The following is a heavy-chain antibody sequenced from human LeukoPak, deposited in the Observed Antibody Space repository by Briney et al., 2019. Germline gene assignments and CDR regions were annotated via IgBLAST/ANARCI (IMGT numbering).Heavy chain of an antibody. CDR3: ARGRSSSWYGGRLNWFDP. CDR2: MNPNSGNT. D-gene: IGHD6-13*01. Sequence: ASVKVSCKASGYTFTSYDINWVRQATGQGLEWMGWMNPNSGNTGYAQKFQGRVTITRNTSISTAYMELSSLRSEDTAVYYCARGRSSSWYGGRLNWFDPWGQGTLVTVSS. V-gene: IGHV1-8*03. J-gene: IGHJ5*02. CDR1: GYTFTSYD.